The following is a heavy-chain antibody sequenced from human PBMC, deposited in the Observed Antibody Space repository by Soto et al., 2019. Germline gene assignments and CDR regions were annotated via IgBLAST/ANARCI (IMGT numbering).Heavy chain of an antibody. D-gene: IGHD6-6*01. Sequence: QVQLVQSGAEVKKPASSVKVSCKASGGTFSSYTISWVRQAPGHGLEWMGRIIPILGIANYAQKFQGRVTITAYKSTSRSYMEVRSLRSEETAVYYSARSVGSRSSFHWPTNSFDYWGHGNLVAVSS. J-gene: IGHJ4*01. CDR3: ARSVGSRSSFHWPTNSFDY. CDR2: IIPILGIA. V-gene: IGHV1-69*02. CDR1: GGTFSSYT.